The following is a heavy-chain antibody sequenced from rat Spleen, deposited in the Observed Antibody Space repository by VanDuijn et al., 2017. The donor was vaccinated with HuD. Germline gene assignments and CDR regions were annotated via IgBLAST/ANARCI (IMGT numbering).Heavy chain of an antibody. CDR1: GFTFNNYW. CDR2: ISPSGGIT. J-gene: IGHJ3*01. V-gene: IGHV5-31*01. CDR3: TTVHDNWFAY. Sequence: EVQLVESGGGLVQPGRSLKLSCVASGFTFNNYWMTWIRQAPTKGLEWVASISPSGGITDYRDSVKGRFTISRHNTQNTLYLQMDNLRSEDTATYHCTTVHDNWFAYWGQGTLVTVSS.